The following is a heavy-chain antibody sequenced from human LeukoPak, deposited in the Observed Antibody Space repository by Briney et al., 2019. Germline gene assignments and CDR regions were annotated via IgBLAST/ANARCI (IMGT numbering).Heavy chain of an antibody. CDR3: ARHIISSSWYFAL. V-gene: IGHV4-59*08. CDR2: IYYSGST. Sequence: SETLSLTCTVSGGSISSDYWSWIRQPPGNGLEWIGYIYYSGSTNYNPSLKSRVTISVDTSKNQFSLKLSSVPAADTAVYYCARHIISSSWYFALWGRGTLVTVSS. J-gene: IGHJ2*01. D-gene: IGHD6-13*01. CDR1: GGSISSDY.